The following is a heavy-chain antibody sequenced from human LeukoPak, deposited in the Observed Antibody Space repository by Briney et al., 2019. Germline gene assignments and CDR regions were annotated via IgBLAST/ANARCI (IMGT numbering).Heavy chain of an antibody. V-gene: IGHV1-2*02. CDR1: GYTFTGYY. CDR2: INPNSGGT. D-gene: IGHD3-3*01. CDR3: ARRGLSGYDFWSGYQWDFDY. Sequence: ASVKVSCKASGYTFTGYYMHWVQQAPGQGLEWMGWINPNSGGTNYAQKFQGRVTMTRDTSISTAYMELSRLRSDDTAVYYCARRGLSGYDFWSGYQWDFDYWGQGTLVTVSS. J-gene: IGHJ4*02.